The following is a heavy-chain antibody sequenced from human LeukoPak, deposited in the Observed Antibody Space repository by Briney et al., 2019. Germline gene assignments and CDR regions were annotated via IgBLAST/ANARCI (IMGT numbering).Heavy chain of an antibody. Sequence: SGGSLRLSCAASGFTLSSYVMSWVRQAPGEGLEWVSAISGSGGITYYADSVKGRFTISRDNSKNTLYLQMNSLRAEDTAVYYCAKDSKRRDGYNGGGYFDYWGQGTLVTVSS. V-gene: IGHV3-23*01. CDR2: ISGSGGIT. CDR1: GFTLSSYV. CDR3: AKDSKRRDGYNGGGYFDY. D-gene: IGHD5-24*01. J-gene: IGHJ4*02.